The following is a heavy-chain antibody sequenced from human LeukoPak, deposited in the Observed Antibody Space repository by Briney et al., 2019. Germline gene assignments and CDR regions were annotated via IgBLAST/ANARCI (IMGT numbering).Heavy chain of an antibody. J-gene: IGHJ4*02. Sequence: ASVKVSCKASGYTFTSYAIHWVRQAPGQRLEWMGWINVGNGNTKYSQKFQGRVAMTRDTSASTALMELSSLRSEDTAVYYCAREGRYGDYGDYWGQGTLVIVSS. CDR3: AREGRYGDYGDY. V-gene: IGHV1-3*01. CDR2: INVGNGNT. CDR1: GYTFTSYA. D-gene: IGHD4-17*01.